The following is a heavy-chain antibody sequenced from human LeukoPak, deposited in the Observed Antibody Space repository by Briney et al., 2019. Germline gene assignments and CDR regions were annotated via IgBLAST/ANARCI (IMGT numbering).Heavy chain of an antibody. CDR2: IYYSGST. CDR3: ATGRWELLT. J-gene: IGHJ5*02. V-gene: IGHV4-4*02. CDR1: GASISSNNW. D-gene: IGHD1-26*01. Sequence: SETLSLTCAVSGASISSNNWWSWVRQPPGKGLEWIGYIYYSGSTNYNPSLKSRVTISVDTSKDQSSLKLSSVTAADTAVYYCATGRWELLTWGQGTLVTVSS.